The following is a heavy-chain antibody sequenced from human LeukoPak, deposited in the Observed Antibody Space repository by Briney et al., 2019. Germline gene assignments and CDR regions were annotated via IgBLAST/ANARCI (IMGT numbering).Heavy chain of an antibody. Sequence: ETLSLTCAVYGVSFSGYYWSWSRHPPGKGLEWIGEINHSGSTNYNPSLKDRVTISIDTSNNQFSLKLSSVTAAETAVYYCARARRATVTRISSYYYGMDVWGQGTTVTVSS. CDR3: ARARRATVTRISSYYYGMDV. D-gene: IGHD4-17*01. J-gene: IGHJ6*02. CDR2: INHSGST. CDR1: GVSFSGYY. V-gene: IGHV4-34*01.